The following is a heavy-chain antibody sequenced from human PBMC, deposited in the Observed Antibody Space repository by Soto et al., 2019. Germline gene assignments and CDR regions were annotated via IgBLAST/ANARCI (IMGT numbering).Heavy chain of an antibody. D-gene: IGHD6-6*01. V-gene: IGHV2-70*11. CDR3: ARVYYSSSSLDY. Sequence: GSGPTLVNPTQTLTLTCTFSGFSLSTSGMCVSWIRQPPGKALEWLARIDWDDDKYYSTSLKTRLTISKDTSKNQVVLTMTNMDPVDTATYYCARVYYSSSSLDYWGQGTLVTVSS. CDR1: GFSLSTSGMC. J-gene: IGHJ4*02. CDR2: IDWDDDK.